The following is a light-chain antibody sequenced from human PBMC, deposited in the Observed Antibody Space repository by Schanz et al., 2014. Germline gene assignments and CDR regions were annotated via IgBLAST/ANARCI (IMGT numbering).Light chain of an antibody. CDR3: QQYGNSRGT. J-gene: IGKJ1*01. CDR1: QSVHRNY. V-gene: IGKV3-20*01. CDR2: GTS. Sequence: EIVLTQSPGTLSLSPGERATLSCRASQSVHRNYLAWHQQKPGQAPRLLIYGTSIRATGIPDRFSGSGSGTDFTLTISRLEPEDFAVYYCQQYGNSRGTFGQGTKVEVK.